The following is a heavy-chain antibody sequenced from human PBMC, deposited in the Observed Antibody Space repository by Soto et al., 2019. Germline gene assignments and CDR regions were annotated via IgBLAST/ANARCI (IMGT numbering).Heavy chain of an antibody. J-gene: IGHJ4*01. Sequence: QVQLQESGSGLVKPSQTLSLTCAVSGDSISSGGYSWSWIRQPPGKGLEWIGYIYHSGRTYYNPSLKRRVIISMDTSKTQFSLKLNSVTAADTAVYYCSRGHDANDYWGRGTLVTVSS. CDR2: IYHSGRT. V-gene: IGHV4-30-2*01. CDR1: GDSISSGGYS. CDR3: SRGHDANDY. D-gene: IGHD2-8*01.